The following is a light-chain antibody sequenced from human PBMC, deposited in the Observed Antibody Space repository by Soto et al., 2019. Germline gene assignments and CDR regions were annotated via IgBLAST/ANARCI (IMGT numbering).Light chain of an antibody. CDR3: MQPLQTPFT. V-gene: IGKV2-28*01. CDR1: QSLLYSNGYTY. CDR2: SVS. Sequence: DIVMTQSPLSLPVTPGEPASISCRSSQSLLYSNGYTYLDWYLQKPGQSPQLLIYSVSNRASGVPDRFSGSGSGTDFTLKISRVEAEDVGVYYCMQPLQTPFTFGGGTKVEIK. J-gene: IGKJ4*01.